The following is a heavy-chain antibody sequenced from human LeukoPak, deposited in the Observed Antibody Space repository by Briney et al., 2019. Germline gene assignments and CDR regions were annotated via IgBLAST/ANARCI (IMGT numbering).Heavy chain of an antibody. CDR2: IKQDGSEK. D-gene: IGHD3-22*01. J-gene: IGHJ3*02. Sequence: GGSLRLSCAASGFTFSSYWMSWVRQAPGKGLEWVANIKQDGSEKYYVDSVKGRFTISRDNAKNSLYLQMNSLRAEDTAVNYCARAYLPDYYDSSGYGFDIWGQGTMVTVSS. V-gene: IGHV3-7*01. CDR1: GFTFSSYW. CDR3: ARAYLPDYYDSSGYGFDI.